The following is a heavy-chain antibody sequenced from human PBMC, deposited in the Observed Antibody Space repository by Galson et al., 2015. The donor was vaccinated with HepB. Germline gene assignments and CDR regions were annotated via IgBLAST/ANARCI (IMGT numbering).Heavy chain of an antibody. Sequence: SLRLSCAASGFTFGSYGMHWVRQAPGRGLEWVAVISYAGSNKYYADSVKGRFTISRDNSKNTLYLQMNSLRAEDTAVYYCAKDSGTGTADYWGQGTLVTVSS. CDR2: ISYAGSNK. CDR1: GFTFGSYG. D-gene: IGHD1-1*01. J-gene: IGHJ4*02. CDR3: AKDSGTGTADY. V-gene: IGHV3-30*18.